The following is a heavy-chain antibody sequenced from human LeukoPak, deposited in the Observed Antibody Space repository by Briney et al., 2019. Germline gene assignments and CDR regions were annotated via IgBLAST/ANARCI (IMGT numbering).Heavy chain of an antibody. V-gene: IGHV1-69*05. D-gene: IGHD6-6*01. CDR1: GGTFSSYA. Sequence: GASVKVSCKASGGTFSSYAISWVRQAPGQGLEWMGGIIPIFGTANYAQKFQGRVTITTDESTSTAYMELSSLRSEDTAVYYCAREGVSSSSPVHYYYMDVWGKGTTVTVSS. CDR2: IIPIFGTA. J-gene: IGHJ6*03. CDR3: AREGVSSSSPVHYYYMDV.